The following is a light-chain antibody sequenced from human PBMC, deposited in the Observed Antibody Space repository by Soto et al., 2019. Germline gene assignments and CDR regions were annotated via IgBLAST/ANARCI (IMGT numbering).Light chain of an antibody. CDR1: ESIRTW. J-gene: IGKJ1*01. CDR2: DAS. CDR3: QQYNNWPRT. Sequence: DIQMTQSPSTLSASIGDRVTITCLASESIRTWLAWYQHKPGKAPKFLIYDASSLESGVPSRFSGSGSGTEFTLTISSLQSEDFAVYYCQQYNNWPRTFGQGTNVDIK. V-gene: IGKV1-5*01.